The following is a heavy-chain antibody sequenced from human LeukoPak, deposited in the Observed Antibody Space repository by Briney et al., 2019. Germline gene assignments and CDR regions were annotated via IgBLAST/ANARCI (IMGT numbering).Heavy chain of an antibody. CDR1: GFTFSSYG. CDR3: ARAPPHSSGWYYFDY. V-gene: IGHV3-33*01. Sequence: GRSLRLSCAASGFTFSSYGMHWVRQAPGKGLEWVAVIWYDGSNKYYADSVKGRFTISRDNSKNTLYLQMNSLRAEDTAVYYCARAPPHSSGWYYFDYWGQGTLVTVSS. D-gene: IGHD6-19*01. J-gene: IGHJ4*02. CDR2: IWYDGSNK.